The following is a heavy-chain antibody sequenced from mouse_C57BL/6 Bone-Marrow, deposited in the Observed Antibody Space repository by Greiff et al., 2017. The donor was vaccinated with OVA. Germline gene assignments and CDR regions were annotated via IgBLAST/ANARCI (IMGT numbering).Heavy chain of an antibody. Sequence: EVQRVESGAELVRPGASVKLSCTASGFNIKDDYMHWVKQRPEQGLEWIGWIDPENGDTEYASKFQGKATITADTSSNTAYLQLSSLTSEDTAVYYCTLLSGYFDVWGTGTTVTVSS. D-gene: IGHD1-1*01. CDR1: GFNIKDDY. J-gene: IGHJ1*03. CDR3: TLLSGYFDV. CDR2: IDPENGDT. V-gene: IGHV14-4*01.